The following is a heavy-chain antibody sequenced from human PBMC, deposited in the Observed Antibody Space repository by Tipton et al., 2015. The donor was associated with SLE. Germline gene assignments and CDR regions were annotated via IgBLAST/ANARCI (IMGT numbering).Heavy chain of an antibody. CDR3: ARGREQQLGIALDI. D-gene: IGHD6-13*01. CDR1: GGPISSSSYY. Sequence: LRLSCTVSGGPISSSSYYWGWIRQPPGQGLEWIGEINHSGSTNSNPSLKSRVTISVDTSKNQFSLKLSSGTAADTAVYYCARGREQQLGIALDIWGQGTSVTVTS. CDR2: INHSGST. J-gene: IGHJ3*02. V-gene: IGHV4-39*07.